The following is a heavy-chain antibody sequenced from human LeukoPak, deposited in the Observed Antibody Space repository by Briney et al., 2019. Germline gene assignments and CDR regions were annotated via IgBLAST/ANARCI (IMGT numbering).Heavy chain of an antibody. J-gene: IGHJ4*02. CDR2: INDRGGDT. Sequence: GGSLRLSCAASGFTFSNYAMTWVRQAPGKGLEWVSAINDRGGDTYYADSVKGRFTISRDNSKNTLSLQMNSLRAEDTAVYHCAKGYRGNYDYWGQGTLVTVSS. CDR3: AKGYRGNYDY. D-gene: IGHD1-26*01. CDR1: GFTFSNYA. V-gene: IGHV3-23*01.